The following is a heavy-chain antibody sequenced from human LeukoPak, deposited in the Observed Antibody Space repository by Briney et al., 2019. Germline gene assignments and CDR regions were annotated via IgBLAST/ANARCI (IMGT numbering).Heavy chain of an antibody. J-gene: IGHJ3*02. CDR3: TRDGGEGGNSAFDI. CDR2: IRRGTNGYTT. CDR1: GSTFSDYI. Sequence: GGSLRLSCAASGSTFSDYILDWVRQAPGKGLEWVGRIRRGTNGYTTEYAASVKGRYIISRDDSKNSMYLHMNSLKTEDTAVYHCTRDGGEGGNSAFDIWGPGTMVTVSS. D-gene: IGHD3-16*01. V-gene: IGHV3-72*01.